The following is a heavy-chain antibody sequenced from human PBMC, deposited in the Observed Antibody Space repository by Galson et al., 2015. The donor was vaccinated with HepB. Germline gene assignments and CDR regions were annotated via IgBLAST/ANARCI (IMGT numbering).Heavy chain of an antibody. J-gene: IGHJ4*02. Sequence: CAISGDSVSSDSASWNWIRHSPSRGLEWLGRTYYRSKWYNNYSVSVRSRISINPDTSTNQFSVHLNSVTPEDTAIYYCARGLGIHHYFDFWGQGILVTVSS. CDR1: GDSVSSDSAS. CDR2: TYYRSKWYN. CDR3: ARGLGIHHYFDF. D-gene: IGHD7-27*01. V-gene: IGHV6-1*01.